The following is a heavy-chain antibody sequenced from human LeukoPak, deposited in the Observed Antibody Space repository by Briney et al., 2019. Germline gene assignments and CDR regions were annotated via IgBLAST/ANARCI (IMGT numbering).Heavy chain of an antibody. CDR3: ARADGSGWYLAGHYYYYGMDV. J-gene: IGHJ6*02. V-gene: IGHV3-7*03. Sequence: GGSLRLSCVASGFTFSNYWMRWVRQAPGKGLEWVANINQDGSEKYYVDSVKGRFTISRDNAKNSLYLQMNSLRAEDTAVYYCARADGSGWYLAGHYYYYGMDVWGQGTTVTVSS. D-gene: IGHD6-19*01. CDR2: INQDGSEK. CDR1: GFTFSNYW.